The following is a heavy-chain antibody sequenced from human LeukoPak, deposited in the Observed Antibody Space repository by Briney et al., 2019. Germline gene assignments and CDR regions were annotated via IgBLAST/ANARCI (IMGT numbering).Heavy chain of an antibody. V-gene: IGHV1-2*02. CDR2: INPNSGGT. CDR1: GYTFTGYY. J-gene: IGHJ6*03. Sequence: ASVKVSCKASGYTFTGYYMHWVRQAPGQGLEWMGWINPNSGGTNYAQKFQGRVTMTRDRSISTAYMELSRLRSDVTAVYYCARDWRVVPAAKGVYYYYYMDVWGKGTTVTVSS. D-gene: IGHD2-2*01. CDR3: ARDWRVVPAAKGVYYYYYMDV.